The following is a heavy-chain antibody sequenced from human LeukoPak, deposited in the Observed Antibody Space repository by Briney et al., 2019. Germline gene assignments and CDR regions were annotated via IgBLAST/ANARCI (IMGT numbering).Heavy chain of an antibody. D-gene: IGHD3-22*01. V-gene: IGHV1-18*01. Sequence: SVKVSCKASGYTFTSYGIIWVRQAPGQGREWMGWISAYNGNTNYAQKLQGRVTITTHTSTSTAYMEPRSLRSDHTAVYYCARVGPYYYDSSGYYPIDYWGQGTLVTVSS. CDR2: ISAYNGNT. CDR3: ARVGPYYYDSSGYYPIDY. CDR1: GYTFTSYG. J-gene: IGHJ4*02.